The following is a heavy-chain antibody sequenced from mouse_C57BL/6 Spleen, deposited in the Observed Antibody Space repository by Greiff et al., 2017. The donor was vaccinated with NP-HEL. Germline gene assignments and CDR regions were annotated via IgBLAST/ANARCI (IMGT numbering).Heavy chain of an antibody. CDR1: GYTFTSYW. Sequence: VQLQQSGAELVRPGTSVKLSCKASGYTFTSYWMHWVKQRPGQGLEWIGVIDPSDSYTNYNQKFKGEATLTVDTSSSTAYMQLSSLTSEDSAVYDCARGGYIYDYDVWYFDVWGTGTTVTVSS. CDR2: IDPSDSYT. V-gene: IGHV1-59*01. J-gene: IGHJ1*03. D-gene: IGHD2-4*01. CDR3: ARGGYIYDYDVWYFDV.